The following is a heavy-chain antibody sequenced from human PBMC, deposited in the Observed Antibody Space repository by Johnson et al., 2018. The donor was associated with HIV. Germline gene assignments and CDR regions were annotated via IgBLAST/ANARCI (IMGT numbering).Heavy chain of an antibody. J-gene: IGHJ3*02. V-gene: IGHV3-66*02. CDR3: ARDLSEGGSWYRDVFDI. CDR2: IYSGGST. Sequence: MLLVESGGGLVKPGGSLRLSCAASGLTVSSNYMSWVRQGPGKGLEWVSDIYSGGSTNYADPVKGRFTISRDNSKNTLYLLMNSLRAEDTAVYHCARDLSEGGSWYRDVFDIWGQGTVVTVSS. CDR1: GLTVSSNY. D-gene: IGHD6-13*01.